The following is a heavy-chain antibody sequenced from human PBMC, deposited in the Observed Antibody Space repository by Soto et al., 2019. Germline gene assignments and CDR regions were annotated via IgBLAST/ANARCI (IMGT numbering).Heavy chain of an antibody. J-gene: IGHJ4*02. Sequence: QVQLQESGPGLVKPSQTLSLTCTVSGGSISSAGYYWSWIRQHPGKGLEWIGYIYYSGSTYYNPSLKSRVTMSVDTSKNQFSLKLSSVTAADTAVYYCARGAVVYPYFDYWGQGTLVTVSS. CDR1: GGSISSAGYY. CDR3: ARGAVVYPYFDY. D-gene: IGHD2-15*01. CDR2: IYYSGST. V-gene: IGHV4-31*03.